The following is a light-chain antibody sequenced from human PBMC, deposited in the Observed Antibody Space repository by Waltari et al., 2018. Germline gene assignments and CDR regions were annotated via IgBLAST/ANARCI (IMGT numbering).Light chain of an antibody. CDR3: SSYRGSYTLV. CDR1: SRDAGSFNY. V-gene: IGLV2-14*03. CDR2: AVP. Sequence: QSALTPPASVSGSPGQSITTSCTGTSRDAGSFNYVFWYQQHPGRAPKPLIYAVPARPSGVSNRFSGSKSGNTASLTISGLQAEDEADYYCSSYRGSYTLVFGGGTKVTVL. J-gene: IGLJ3*02.